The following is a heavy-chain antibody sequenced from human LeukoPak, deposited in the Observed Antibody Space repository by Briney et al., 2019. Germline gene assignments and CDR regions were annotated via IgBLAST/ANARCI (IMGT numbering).Heavy chain of an antibody. V-gene: IGHV5-51*01. CDR3: ARGVGIVVVTRGFDY. CDR1: GYSFTSYW. Sequence: GESLKISCKGSGYSFTSYWIGWVRQMPGKGLEWMGIIYPGDSDTRYSPSFQGQVTISADKSISTAYLQWSSLKASGTAMYYCARGVGIVVVTRGFDYWGQGTLVTVSS. D-gene: IGHD3-22*01. CDR2: IYPGDSDT. J-gene: IGHJ4*02.